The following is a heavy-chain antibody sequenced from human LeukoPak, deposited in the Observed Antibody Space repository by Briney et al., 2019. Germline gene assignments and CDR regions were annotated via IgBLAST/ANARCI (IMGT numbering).Heavy chain of an antibody. CDR1: GYTLTELS. CDR2: FDPEDGET. V-gene: IGHV1-24*01. Sequence: ASVKVSCKVSGYTLTELSMHWVRQAPGKGLEWMGGFDPEDGETIYAQKFQGRVTMTEDTSTDTAYMELGILRSEDTAVYYCATERAGITMVRSRFDPWGQGTLVTVSS. CDR3: ATERAGITMVRSRFDP. J-gene: IGHJ5*02. D-gene: IGHD3-10*01.